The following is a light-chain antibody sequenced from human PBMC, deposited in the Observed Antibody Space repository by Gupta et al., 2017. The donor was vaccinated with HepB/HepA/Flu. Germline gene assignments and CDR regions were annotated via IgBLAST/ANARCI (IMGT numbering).Light chain of an antibody. Sequence: VLTQSPGTLSSSPGERATLSCRASQSVSSGYLAWYQQKPGQAPRLLIYGISSRATGIRDRFSGSGPGTDFTLTISKLEPEDFAVYYCQQYGILLWTFGQGTKVEIK. CDR1: QSVSSGY. CDR3: QQYGILLWT. CDR2: GIS. V-gene: IGKV3-20*01. J-gene: IGKJ1*01.